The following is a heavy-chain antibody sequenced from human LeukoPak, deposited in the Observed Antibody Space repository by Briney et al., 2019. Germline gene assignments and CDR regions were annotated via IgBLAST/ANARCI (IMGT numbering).Heavy chain of an antibody. CDR3: AKDLSTNFYDSSGYDY. Sequence: PGGSLRLSCAASGFTVSSNYMSWVRQAPGKGLEWVSGISGSGGSTYYADSVKGRFTISRDNSKNTLYLQMNSLRAEDTAVYYCAKDLSTNFYDSSGYDYWGQGILVTVSS. CDR2: ISGSGGST. D-gene: IGHD3-22*01. CDR1: GFTVSSNY. J-gene: IGHJ4*02. V-gene: IGHV3-23*01.